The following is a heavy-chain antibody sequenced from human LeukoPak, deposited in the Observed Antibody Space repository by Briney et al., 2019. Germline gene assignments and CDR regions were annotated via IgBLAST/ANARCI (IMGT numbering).Heavy chain of an antibody. J-gene: IGHJ4*02. CDR1: GFTFNNYG. CDR2: IGTSGANT. Sequence: GGSLRLSCAASGFTFNNYGMGWVRQTPGKGLEWVATIGTSGANTYHADSVKGRFTISRDNSKSTLYLQMNSLRAEDTAVYHCAKKSGDHFHFDFWGQGTLVTVSS. V-gene: IGHV3-23*01. CDR3: AKKSGDHFHFDF. D-gene: IGHD2-21*01.